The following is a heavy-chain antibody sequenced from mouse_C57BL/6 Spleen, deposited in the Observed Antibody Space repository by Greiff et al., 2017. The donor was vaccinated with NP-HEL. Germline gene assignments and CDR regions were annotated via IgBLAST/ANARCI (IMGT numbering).Heavy chain of an antibody. V-gene: IGHV1-18*01. Sequence: SGPELVKPGASVKIPCKASGYTFTDYNMDWVKQSHGKSLEWIGDINPNNGGTIYNQKFKGKATLTVDKSSSTAYMELRSLTSEDTAVYYCASLRPYWYFDVWGTGTTVTVSS. CDR1: GYTFTDYN. CDR2: INPNNGGT. J-gene: IGHJ1*03. D-gene: IGHD2-12*01. CDR3: ASLRPYWYFDV.